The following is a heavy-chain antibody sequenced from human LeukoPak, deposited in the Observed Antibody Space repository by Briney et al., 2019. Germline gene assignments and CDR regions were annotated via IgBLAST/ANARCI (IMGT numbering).Heavy chain of an antibody. Sequence: ASVKVSCKASGYTFTGYYMHWVRQAPGQGLDWMGRINPNSGGTNYAQKFQGRVTMTRDTSISTAYMELSRLRSDDTAVYYCARDTGFQIGLVGYWGQGTLVTVSS. D-gene: IGHD1-14*01. CDR2: INPNSGGT. CDR1: GYTFTGYY. J-gene: IGHJ4*02. CDR3: ARDTGFQIGLVGY. V-gene: IGHV1-2*06.